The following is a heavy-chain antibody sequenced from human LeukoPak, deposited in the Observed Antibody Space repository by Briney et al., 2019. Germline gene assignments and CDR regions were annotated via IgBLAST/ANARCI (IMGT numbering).Heavy chain of an antibody. CDR3: ARQGLYYDILTGYPRYYFDY. D-gene: IGHD3-9*01. V-gene: IGHV5-51*01. Sequence: GESLRISCKGSGYSFTSYWIGWVRQMPGKGLEWMGIIYPGDSDTRYSPSFQGQVTISADKSISTAYPQWSSLKASDTAMYYCARQGLYYDILTGYPRYYFDYWGQGTLVTVSS. J-gene: IGHJ4*02. CDR1: GYSFTSYW. CDR2: IYPGDSDT.